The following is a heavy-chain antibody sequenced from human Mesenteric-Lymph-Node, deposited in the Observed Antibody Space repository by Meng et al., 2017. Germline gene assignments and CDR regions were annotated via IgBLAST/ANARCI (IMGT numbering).Heavy chain of an antibody. V-gene: IGHV3-74*01. D-gene: IGHD4-17*01. CDR2: VNSDGTTT. J-gene: IGHJ3*02. CDR1: GFTLSNYW. Sequence: GESLKISCAASGFTLSNYWMHWVRQAPGKGLVWVSRVNSDGTTTNYADSVKGRFTISRDNAKNTLYLQMDSLRSEDTAVYYCARDISRGTVSSDAFDIWGQGTMVTV. CDR3: ARDISRGTVSSDAFDI.